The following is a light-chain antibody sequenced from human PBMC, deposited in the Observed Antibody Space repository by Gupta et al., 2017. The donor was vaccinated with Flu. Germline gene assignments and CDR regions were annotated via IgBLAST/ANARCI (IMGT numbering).Light chain of an antibody. Sequence: SDIGAVNLVSWYQQPPDTGPRVVIHEVTGRPSGISYRFAGSKSGNTASLTISGLQADDGGDFYCCSYAVSSVLVFGGGTKLTVL. J-gene: IGLJ2*01. CDR1: SDIGAVNL. CDR3: CSYAVSSVLV. CDR2: EVT. V-gene: IGLV2-23*02.